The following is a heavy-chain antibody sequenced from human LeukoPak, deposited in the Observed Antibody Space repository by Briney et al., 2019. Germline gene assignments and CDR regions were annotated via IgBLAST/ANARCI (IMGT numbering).Heavy chain of an antibody. J-gene: IGHJ5*02. CDR2: IDPKSGRT. CDR3: ARADFVDAGPYLIGP. V-gene: IGHV1-2*02. D-gene: IGHD3-3*01. CDR1: GYSFTDYY. Sequence: ASVKVSCKTSGYSFTDYYIHWVRQAPGQGLEWMGWIDPKSGRTSSARKFQDRVTMTRDPSISTVYMDMAWLTSDDTAIYFCARADFVDAGPYLIGPWGQGTLVTVSS.